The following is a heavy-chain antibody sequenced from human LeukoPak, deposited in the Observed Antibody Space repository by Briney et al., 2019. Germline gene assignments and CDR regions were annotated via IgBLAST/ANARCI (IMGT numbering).Heavy chain of an antibody. CDR2: ISSSSSYI. CDR3: ARDGWERRRAFDI. V-gene: IGHV3-21*01. J-gene: IGHJ3*02. Sequence: PSETLSLTCAVSGASISGSGYYWGWIRQAPGKGLEWVSSISSSSSYIYYADSVKGRFTISRDNAKNSLYLQMNSLRAEDTAVYYCARDGWERRRAFDIWGRGTMVTVSS. CDR1: GASISGSGYY. D-gene: IGHD1-26*01.